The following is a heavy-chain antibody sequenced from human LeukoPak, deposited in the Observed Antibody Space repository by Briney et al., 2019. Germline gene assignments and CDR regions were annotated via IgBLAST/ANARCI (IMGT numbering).Heavy chain of an antibody. CDR2: IYYSGST. V-gene: IGHV4-39*07. D-gene: IGHD2-2*01. Sequence: PSETLSLTCTVSGGSISSSSYYWGWIRQPPGKGLEWIGSIYYSGSTYYNPSLKSRVTISVDTSKNQFSLKLSSVTAADTAVYYCASGGQLLWGAFDIWGQGTMVTVSS. CDR3: ASGGQLLWGAFDI. CDR1: GGSISSSSYY. J-gene: IGHJ3*02.